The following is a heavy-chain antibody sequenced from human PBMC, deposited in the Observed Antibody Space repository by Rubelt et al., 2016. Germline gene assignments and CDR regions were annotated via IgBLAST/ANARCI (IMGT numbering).Heavy chain of an antibody. Sequence: QVQLVQSGAEVKKPGASVKVSCKVSGYTLTELSMHWVRQAPGKGLEWMGGFDPEDGETIYAQKFQGRGTMTEDTSTDTAYMELRSLRSDDTAVYYCARDTRYSSSSNFDYWGQGTLVTVSS. CDR3: ARDTRYSSSSNFDY. J-gene: IGHJ4*02. CDR2: FDPEDGET. CDR1: GYTLTELS. V-gene: IGHV1-24*01. D-gene: IGHD6-13*01.